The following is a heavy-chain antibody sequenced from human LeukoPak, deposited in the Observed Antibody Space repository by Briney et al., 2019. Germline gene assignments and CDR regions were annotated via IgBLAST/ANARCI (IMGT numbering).Heavy chain of an antibody. D-gene: IGHD6-13*01. CDR1: GGSISSYY. CDR2: IYNSGTT. V-gene: IGHV4-59*01. Sequence: PSETLSLTCTISGGSISSYYWSWIRQPPGKGLEWIGYIYNSGTTNYNPSLNSRVTISIDTSKSQLSLKLSSLTAADTAVYYCARESEYSSSWTDDAFDIWGQGTMVTVSS. CDR3: ARESEYSSSWTDDAFDI. J-gene: IGHJ3*02.